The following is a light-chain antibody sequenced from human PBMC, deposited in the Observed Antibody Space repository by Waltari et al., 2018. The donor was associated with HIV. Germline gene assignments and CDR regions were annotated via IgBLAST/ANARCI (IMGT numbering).Light chain of an antibody. J-gene: IGLJ2*01. V-gene: IGLV1-44*01. Sequence: QAVLTQPPSVSGTPGQRVTISCSGNTSTCGTKIVIWYQQFPGVAPKFLLYAINQRPSGVPDRFSGSKSGTSASLVISGLQSEDEAHYYCSAWIDTLNGLIFGGGTKLTVL. CDR2: AIN. CDR1: TSTCGTKI. CDR3: SAWIDTLNGLI.